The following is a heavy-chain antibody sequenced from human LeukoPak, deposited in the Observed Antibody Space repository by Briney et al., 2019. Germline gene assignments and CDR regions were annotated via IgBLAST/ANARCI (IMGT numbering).Heavy chain of an antibody. Sequence: GGSLRLSCAASGFTFSSYAMHWVRQAPGKGLEWVAVISYDGSNKYYADSVKGRFTISRDNSKNTLYLQMNSLRAEDTAVYYCAKDSRFLEWLLIPLDYFDYWGQGTLVTVSS. J-gene: IGHJ4*02. CDR2: ISYDGSNK. V-gene: IGHV3-30-3*01. CDR1: GFTFSSYA. D-gene: IGHD3-3*01. CDR3: AKDSRFLEWLLIPLDYFDY.